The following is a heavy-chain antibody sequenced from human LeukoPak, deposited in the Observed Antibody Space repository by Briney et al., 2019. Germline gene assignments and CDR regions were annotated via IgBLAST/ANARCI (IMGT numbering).Heavy chain of an antibody. J-gene: IGHJ4*02. D-gene: IGHD5-24*01. Sequence: PSETLSLTCTVSGGSISSSSYYWGWVRQPPGKGLEWIGSIYYSGNTYYNPSLKSRVTISVDTSKNQFSLKLSSVTAADTAVYYCARHRTRDGSTCFDYWGQGTLVTVSS. CDR3: ARHRTRDGSTCFDY. V-gene: IGHV4-39*01. CDR2: IYYSGNT. CDR1: GGSISSSSYY.